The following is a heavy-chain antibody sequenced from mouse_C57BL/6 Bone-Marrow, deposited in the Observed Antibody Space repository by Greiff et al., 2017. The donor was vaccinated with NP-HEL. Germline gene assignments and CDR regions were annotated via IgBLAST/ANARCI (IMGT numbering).Heavy chain of an antibody. V-gene: IGHV5-17*01. Sequence: EVQLVESGGGLVKPGGSLKLSCAASGFTFSDYGMHWVRQAPEKGLEWVAYISSGSSTIYCADTVKGRFTISRDNAKNTLFLQMTSLRSEDTAMYYCARRSTMITTHFDYWGQGTTLTVSS. CDR1: GFTFSDYG. CDR2: ISSGSSTI. J-gene: IGHJ2*01. CDR3: ARRSTMITTHFDY. D-gene: IGHD2-4*01.